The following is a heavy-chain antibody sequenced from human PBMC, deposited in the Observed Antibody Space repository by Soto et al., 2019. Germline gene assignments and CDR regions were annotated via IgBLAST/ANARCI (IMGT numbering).Heavy chain of an antibody. Sequence: GGSQRLSCAASGFTFSSYAMHWVRQAPGKXLEWVAVISYDGSNKYYADSVKGRFTISRDNSKNTLYLQMNSLRAEDTAVYYCARDYYGPGSYYNADNYYYYGMDVWGQGTTVTVSS. V-gene: IGHV3-30-3*01. CDR1: GFTFSSYA. CDR3: ARDYYGPGSYYNADNYYYYGMDV. D-gene: IGHD3-10*01. CDR2: ISYDGSNK. J-gene: IGHJ6*02.